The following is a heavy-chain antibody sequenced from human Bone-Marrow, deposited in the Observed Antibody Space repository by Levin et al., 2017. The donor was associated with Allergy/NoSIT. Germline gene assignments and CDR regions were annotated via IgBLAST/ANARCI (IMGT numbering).Heavy chain of an antibody. CDR2: ITYSGTT. V-gene: IGHV4-59*08. D-gene: IGHD3-10*01. J-gene: IGHJ4*02. CDR3: ARQSSSETYPRDY. Sequence: SETLSLTCIVSGGSMGYYSWSWIRQPPGKGLEWIGYITYSGTTNYNPSLNSRLTIPIDTSKSQFSLRLSAVTAAATAFYYCARQSSSETYPRDYWGQGTLVTVSS. CDR1: GGSMGYYS.